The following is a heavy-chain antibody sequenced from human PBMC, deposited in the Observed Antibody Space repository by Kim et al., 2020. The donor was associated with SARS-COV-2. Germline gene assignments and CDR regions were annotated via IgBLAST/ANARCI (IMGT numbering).Heavy chain of an antibody. Sequence: GGSLRLSCAASGFTFSDHYMDWVRQAPGKGLEWVGRTRNKANSYTTEYAASVKGRFTISRDDSKNSLYLQMNSLKTEDMAVYYCASLSVRGVYGMDVWGQGTTVTVSS. J-gene: IGHJ6*02. CDR3: ASLSVRGVYGMDV. D-gene: IGHD3-10*02. CDR1: GFTFSDHY. V-gene: IGHV3-72*01. CDR2: TRNKANSYTT.